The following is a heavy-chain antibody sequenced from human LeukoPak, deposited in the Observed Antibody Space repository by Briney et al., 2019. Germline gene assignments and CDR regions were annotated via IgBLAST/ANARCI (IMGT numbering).Heavy chain of an antibody. D-gene: IGHD2-2*01. V-gene: IGHV4-4*07. Sequence: TSETLSPTCTVSGGSISSYYWSWIRQPAGKGLEWIGRIYTSGSTNYNPSLKSRVTMSVDTSKNQFSLKLSSVTAADTAVYYCARGPALNWFDPWGQGTLVTVSS. J-gene: IGHJ5*02. CDR2: IYTSGST. CDR1: GGSISSYY. CDR3: ARGPALNWFDP.